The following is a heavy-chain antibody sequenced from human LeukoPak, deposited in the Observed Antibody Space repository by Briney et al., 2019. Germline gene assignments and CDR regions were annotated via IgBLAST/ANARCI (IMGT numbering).Heavy chain of an antibody. D-gene: IGHD3-22*01. CDR3: ASQQRPYYYDSSGSLDYSR. V-gene: IGHV3-30*03. J-gene: IGHJ4*02. CDR2: ISYDGSNK. Sequence: GGSLRLSCAASGFTFSSYSMNWVRQAPGKGLEWVAVISYDGSNKYYADSVKGRFTISRDNSKNTLYLQMNSLRAEDTAVYYCASQQRPYYYDSSGSLDYSRWGQGTLVTVSS. CDR1: GFTFSSYS.